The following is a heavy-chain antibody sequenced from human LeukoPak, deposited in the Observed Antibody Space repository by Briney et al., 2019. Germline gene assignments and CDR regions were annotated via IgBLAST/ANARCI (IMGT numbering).Heavy chain of an antibody. CDR3: ARRRLITFGGVIGFDY. CDR1: GGSFSGYY. CDR2: INHSGST. Sequence: SETLSLTCAVYGGSFSGYYWSWIRQPPGKGLEWIGEINHSGSTNYNPSLKSRVTISVDTSKNQFSLKLSSVTAADTAVYYCARRRLITFGGVIGFDYWGQGTLVTVSS. V-gene: IGHV4-34*01. J-gene: IGHJ4*02. D-gene: IGHD3-16*02.